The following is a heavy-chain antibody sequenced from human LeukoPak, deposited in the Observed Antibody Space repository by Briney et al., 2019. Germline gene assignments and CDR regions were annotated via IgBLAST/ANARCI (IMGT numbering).Heavy chain of an antibody. Sequence: SETLSLTCTVSGGSISSSSYYWGWIRQPPGKGLEWIGSIYYSGSTYYNPSLKSRVTISVDTSKNQFSLKLSSVTAADTAVYYCARRRYCSGGSCYPPDYWGQGTLVTVSS. D-gene: IGHD2-15*01. V-gene: IGHV4-39*01. CDR2: IYYSGST. CDR1: GGSISSSSYY. J-gene: IGHJ4*02. CDR3: ARRRYCSGGSCYPPDY.